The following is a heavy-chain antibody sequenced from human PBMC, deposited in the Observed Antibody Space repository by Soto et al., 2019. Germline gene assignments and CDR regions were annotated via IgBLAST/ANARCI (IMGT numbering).Heavy chain of an antibody. CDR1: GGSISSYY. V-gene: IGHV4-59*01. CDR2: IYYSGST. Sequence: SETLSLTCTVSGGSISSYYWSWIRQPPGKGLEWIGYIYYSGSTNYNPSLKSRVTISVDTSKNQFSLKLSSVTAADTAVYHCARCITIFGVARDAFDIWGQGTMVTVSS. D-gene: IGHD3-3*01. J-gene: IGHJ3*02. CDR3: ARCITIFGVARDAFDI.